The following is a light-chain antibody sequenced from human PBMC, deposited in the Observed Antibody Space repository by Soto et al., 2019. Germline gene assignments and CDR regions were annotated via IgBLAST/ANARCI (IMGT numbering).Light chain of an antibody. CDR1: TSDVGGYDY. V-gene: IGLV2-14*01. CDR2: EVS. Sequence: QSALTQPASVSGSPGQSITISCTGTTSDVGGYDYVSWYQHHPGKAPKRVIYEVSNRPSGVSNRFSGSKSGNTASLTISGLQAEDEADYSCISYTTRSTRVFGGGTKLTVL. J-gene: IGLJ3*02. CDR3: ISYTTRSTRV.